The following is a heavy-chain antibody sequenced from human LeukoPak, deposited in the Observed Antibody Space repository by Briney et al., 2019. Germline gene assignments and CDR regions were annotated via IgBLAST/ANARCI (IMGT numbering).Heavy chain of an antibody. Sequence: TVKVSCKASGGTFSSYAISWVRQAPGQGLEWMGGIIPIFGTANYAQKFQGRVTITTDESTSTAYMELSSLRSEDTAVYYCARTDLSGSGFDYWGQGTLVTVSS. CDR2: IIPIFGTA. J-gene: IGHJ4*02. D-gene: IGHD6-25*01. CDR1: GGTFSSYA. CDR3: ARTDLSGSGFDY. V-gene: IGHV1-69*05.